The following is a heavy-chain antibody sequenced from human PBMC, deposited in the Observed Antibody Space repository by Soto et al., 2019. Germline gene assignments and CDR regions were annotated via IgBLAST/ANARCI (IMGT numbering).Heavy chain of an antibody. V-gene: IGHV1-46*01. CDR1: GFSFSDYV. J-gene: IGHJ5*02. D-gene: IGHD2-2*01. CDR2: INPSGDRT. CDR3: VRDNSQNYLTPAASSWFQP. Sequence: EASVKVSCKASGFSFSDYVMHWVRQAPGQGLEWMGIINPSGDRTDYAQKFQGRVTITRDTSTSTVYMDLSSLRYEDTAVYYCVRDNSQNYLTPAASSWFQPWFQARPFSVSS.